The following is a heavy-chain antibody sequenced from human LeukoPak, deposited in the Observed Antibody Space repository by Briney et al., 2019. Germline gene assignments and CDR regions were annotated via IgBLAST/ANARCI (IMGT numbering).Heavy chain of an antibody. J-gene: IGHJ4*02. CDR3: AREARSGAFDY. CDR2: IYSGGST. Sequence: PGGSLRLSCAASGFTVSSNYMSWVRQAPGKGLEWVSVIYSGGSTYYADSVKGRFTISRDNSKNTLYLQMNSLRAEDTAVYYCAREARSGAFDYWGQGTLVTVSS. D-gene: IGHD1-26*01. V-gene: IGHV3-53*01. CDR1: GFTVSSNY.